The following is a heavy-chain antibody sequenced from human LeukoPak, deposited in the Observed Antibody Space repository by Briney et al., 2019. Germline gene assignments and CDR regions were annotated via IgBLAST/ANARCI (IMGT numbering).Heavy chain of an antibody. Sequence: SETLSLTCTVSGGSISSYDWTWIRQPTGGGLEWIGYVSYTGNTNYNPSLKSRVTISVQTAKKQLSLRLSSVTAADTAVYYCARAGWNDWELNYWGQGTLVTVSS. D-gene: IGHD1-1*01. CDR1: GGSISSYD. J-gene: IGHJ4*02. CDR3: ARAGWNDWELNY. V-gene: IGHV4-59*01. CDR2: VSYTGNT.